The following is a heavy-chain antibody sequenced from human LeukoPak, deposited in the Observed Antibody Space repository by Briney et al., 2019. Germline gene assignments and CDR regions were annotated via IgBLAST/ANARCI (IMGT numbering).Heavy chain of an antibody. V-gene: IGHV1-69*05. CDR3: ASDYGSSQGAIDY. J-gene: IGHJ4*02. Sequence: SVKVSCKASGGTFSSYAISWARQAPGQGLEWMGGIIPIFGTANYAQKFQGRVTITTDESTSTAYMELSSLRSEDTAVYYCASDYGSSQGAIDYWGQGTLVTVSS. D-gene: IGHD3-10*01. CDR2: IIPIFGTA. CDR1: GGTFSSYA.